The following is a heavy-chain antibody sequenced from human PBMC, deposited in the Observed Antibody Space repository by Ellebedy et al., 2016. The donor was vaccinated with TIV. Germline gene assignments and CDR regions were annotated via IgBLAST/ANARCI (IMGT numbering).Heavy chain of an antibody. V-gene: IGHV3-53*01. J-gene: IGHJ4*02. CDR3: ARGKLITGTTPYYFDY. CDR2: IYSGGST. Sequence: PGGSLRLSCAASGFTVSSNYMSWVRQAPGKGLEWVSVIYSGGSTYYADSVKGRFTISRDNSKNTLYLQMNSLRAEDTAVYYCARGKLITGTTPYYFDYWGQGTLVTVSS. D-gene: IGHD1-7*01. CDR1: GFTVSSNY.